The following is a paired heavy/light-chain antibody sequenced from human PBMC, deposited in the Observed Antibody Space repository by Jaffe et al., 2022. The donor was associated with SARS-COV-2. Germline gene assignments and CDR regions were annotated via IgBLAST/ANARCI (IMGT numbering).Light chain of an antibody. CDR1: RTVTRY. V-gene: IGKV3-20*01. CDR2: GTT. J-gene: IGKJ5*01. CDR3: QHSVT. Sequence: VLTQSPGTLSLSPGERATLSCRSSRTVTRYLTWYQQKPGQAPRLLISGTTNRATGIPDRFSGSGSGTDFSLIITRLEPEDFAVYYCQHSVTFGQGTRLEIK.
Heavy chain of an antibody. CDR3: ARVLFGSGGDELDH. Sequence: EVQLVESGGGLVQPGGSLRLSCAASGFSFSTYWMDWVRQAPGKGLEWVANIEPDGSEKHYADSVKGRFTISRDNAKNSVFLQMDSLSAEDTAVYYCARVLFGSGGDELDHWGQGTLVTVSS. D-gene: IGHD3-10*01. CDR1: GFSFSTYW. J-gene: IGHJ4*02. CDR2: IEPDGSEK. V-gene: IGHV3-7*01.